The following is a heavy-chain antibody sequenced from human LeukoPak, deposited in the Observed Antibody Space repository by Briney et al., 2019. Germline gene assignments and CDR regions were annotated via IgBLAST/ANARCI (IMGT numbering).Heavy chain of an antibody. J-gene: IGHJ6*03. CDR2: NNTNTGNP. D-gene: IGHD6-13*01. Sequence: GASVKVSCKASGYTFTSYAMNWVRQAPGQGLEWMGWNNTNTGNPTYAQGFTGRFVFSLDTSVSTAYLQISSLKAEDTAVYYCARDRPYSRGWDYYYYYMDVWGKGTTVTVSS. CDR3: ARDRPYSRGWDYYYYYMDV. V-gene: IGHV7-4-1*02. CDR1: GYTFTSYA.